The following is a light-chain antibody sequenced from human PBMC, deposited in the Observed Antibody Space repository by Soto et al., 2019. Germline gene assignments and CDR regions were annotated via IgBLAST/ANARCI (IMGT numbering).Light chain of an antibody. CDR3: QSYDSNTVI. CDR2: EVT. CDR1: SGDIGGYNY. J-gene: IGLJ2*01. Sequence: QSALTQPASVSGSPGQSITISCTGTSGDIGGYNYVSWYQQHPGKAPKLLISEVTNRPSGVSNRFSGSKSGNTASLTISGLQAEDEADYYCQSYDSNTVIFGGGTKLTVL. V-gene: IGLV2-14*01.